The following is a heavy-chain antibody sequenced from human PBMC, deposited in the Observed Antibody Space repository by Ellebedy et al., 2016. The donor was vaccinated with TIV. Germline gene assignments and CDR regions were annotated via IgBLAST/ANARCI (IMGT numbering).Heavy chain of an antibody. D-gene: IGHD6-19*01. Sequence: AASVKVSCKASGYTFTSYGISWVRQAPGQGLEWMGWISAYNGNTNYAQKLQGRVTMTTDTSTSTAYMELRSLRSDDTAVYYCARLRSSSGWYPYYYGMDVWGQGTTVTVSS. CDR1: GYTFTSYG. V-gene: IGHV1-18*01. J-gene: IGHJ6*02. CDR3: ARLRSSSGWYPYYYGMDV. CDR2: ISAYNGNT.